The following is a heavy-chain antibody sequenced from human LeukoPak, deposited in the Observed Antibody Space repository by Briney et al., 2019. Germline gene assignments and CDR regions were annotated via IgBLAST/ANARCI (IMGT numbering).Heavy chain of an antibody. CDR1: GFTVSSNS. V-gene: IGHV3-23*01. CDR3: AKAPVTTCSGAYCYPFDY. CDR2: ISGSGTST. D-gene: IGHD2-15*01. J-gene: IGHJ4*02. Sequence: PGGSLRLSCAASGFTVSSNSMNWVRQAPGKGLEWVSTISGSGTSTYYADSVKGRFTISRDNPKNTLYLQMNSLRAEDAAVYYCAKAPVTTCSGAYCYPFDYWGQGTLVTVSS.